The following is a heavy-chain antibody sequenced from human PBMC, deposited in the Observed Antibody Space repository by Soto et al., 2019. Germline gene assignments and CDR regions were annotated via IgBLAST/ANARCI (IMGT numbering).Heavy chain of an antibody. CDR1: GGSISSGGYY. Sequence: QVQLQESGPGLVKPSQTLSLTCTVSGGSISSGGYYWSWIRQHPGKGLEWIGYIYYSGSTYYNPSLTSRVTISVDTSKNHFSLKLSSVTAADTAVYYCARGGRRSPGMDVWGQGTTVTVSS. J-gene: IGHJ6*02. V-gene: IGHV4-31*03. CDR3: ARGGRRSPGMDV. CDR2: IYYSGST.